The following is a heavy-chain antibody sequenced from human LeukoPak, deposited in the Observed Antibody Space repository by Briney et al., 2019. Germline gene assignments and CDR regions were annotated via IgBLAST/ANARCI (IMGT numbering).Heavy chain of an antibody. CDR2: ISYDGSNK. Sequence: GGSLRLSCAASGFTFSSYVMHWVRQAPGKGLEWVAVISYDGSNKYYADSVKGRFTISRDNSKNTLYLQMNSLRAEDTAVYYCAKDAAAGRAFDYWGQGTLVTVSS. D-gene: IGHD6-13*01. CDR3: AKDAAAGRAFDY. J-gene: IGHJ4*02. CDR1: GFTFSSYV. V-gene: IGHV3-30*18.